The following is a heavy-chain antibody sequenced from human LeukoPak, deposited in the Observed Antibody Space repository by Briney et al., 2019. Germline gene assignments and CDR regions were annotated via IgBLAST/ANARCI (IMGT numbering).Heavy chain of an antibody. V-gene: IGHV1-69*13. J-gene: IGHJ6*03. CDR1: GGTFSSYA. D-gene: IGHD2-2*03. Sequence: WASVKVSCKASGGTFSSYAISWVRQAPGQGLEWMGGIIPIFGTANYAQKFQGRVTITADESTSTAYMELSSLRSEDTAVYYCARRVLDIVVVPAAHERNYYYYMDVWGKGTTVTVSS. CDR2: IIPIFGTA. CDR3: ARRVLDIVVVPAAHERNYYYYMDV.